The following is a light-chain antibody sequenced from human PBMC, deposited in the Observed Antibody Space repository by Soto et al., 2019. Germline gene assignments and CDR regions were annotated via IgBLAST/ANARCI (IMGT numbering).Light chain of an antibody. CDR2: DES. CDR3: QQYDNLPIT. J-gene: IGKJ5*01. CDR1: QDISNY. V-gene: IGKV1-33*01. Sequence: DIQMTQSASSLSASVGDRVTITCQASQDISNYLNWYQQKPGKAPKLLIYDESNLETGVPSRFSGSGSGTDFNFTISRLQPEDIATYYCQQYDNLPITCGQGTRLEIK.